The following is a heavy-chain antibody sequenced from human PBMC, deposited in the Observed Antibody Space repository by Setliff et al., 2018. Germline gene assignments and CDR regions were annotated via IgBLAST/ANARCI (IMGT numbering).Heavy chain of an antibody. V-gene: IGHV3-30*02. Sequence: GGSLRLSCGASGFTFFNHAMHWVRQTPGKGLEWVAMTWSDGINKYYGASVKGRFTVSRDNSKNTLYLKMNSLRPEDTAVYYCARTCSGSGCYAGLESWGQGTPVTVSS. CDR2: TWSDGINK. CDR3: ARTCSGSGCYAGLES. D-gene: IGHD2-15*01. J-gene: IGHJ4*02. CDR1: GFTFFNHA.